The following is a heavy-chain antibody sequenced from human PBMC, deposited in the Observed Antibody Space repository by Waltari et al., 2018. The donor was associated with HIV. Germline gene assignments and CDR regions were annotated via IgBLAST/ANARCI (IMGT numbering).Heavy chain of an antibody. J-gene: IGHJ4*02. Sequence: QVQLVQSGAEVKKPGASVRVSCKASGYTFTSYAIHWVRQAPGQRLEWMGWSNAGNGYTKYSQEFQDRVTITRDTSASTAYMEVSSLRSEDMAVYYCARGDGFDYGGNVDYWGQGTLVTVSS. V-gene: IGHV1-3*02. D-gene: IGHD4-17*01. CDR2: SNAGNGYT. CDR3: ARGDGFDYGGNVDY. CDR1: GYTFTSYA.